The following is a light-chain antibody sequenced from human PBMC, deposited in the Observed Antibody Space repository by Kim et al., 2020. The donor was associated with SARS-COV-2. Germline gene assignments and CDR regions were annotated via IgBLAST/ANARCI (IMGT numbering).Light chain of an antibody. CDR2: AAS. CDR1: QDISNY. V-gene: IGKV1-9*01. Sequence: DIQLTQSPSFLSASVRDRVTITCRASQDISNYLAWYQQKPGKAPKLLIYAASTLQSGVPSRFSGSGSGTEFTLTISSLQPEDFATYYCQQLNSYPRTFGQGTKVDIK. CDR3: QQLNSYPRT. J-gene: IGKJ2*02.